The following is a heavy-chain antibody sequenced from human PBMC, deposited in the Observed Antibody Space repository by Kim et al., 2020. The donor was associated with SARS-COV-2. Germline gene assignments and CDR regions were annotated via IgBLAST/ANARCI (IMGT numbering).Heavy chain of an antibody. V-gene: IGHV3-23*01. Sequence: YAASVKGRFTISRDNSKNTLYLQMNSLRAEDTAVYYCAKDSYERTAHSDYWGQGTLVTVSS. J-gene: IGHJ4*02. CDR3: AKDSYERTAHSDY. D-gene: IGHD5-18*01.